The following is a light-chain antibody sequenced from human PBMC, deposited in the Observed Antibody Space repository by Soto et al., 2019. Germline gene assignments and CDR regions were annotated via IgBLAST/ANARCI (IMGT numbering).Light chain of an antibody. CDR1: PSIGSY. V-gene: IGKV1-39*01. CDR3: QQNNDVPYT. Sequence: QLTQSPSLLSASVGDRVTITCRASPSIGSYLNWYQHKPGEAPKLLIFAADTLKSGVPSRFSGSGFNKDFSLTVTSLQPEDVATYYCQQNNDVPYTFGQGTRVEIK. CDR2: AAD. J-gene: IGKJ2*01.